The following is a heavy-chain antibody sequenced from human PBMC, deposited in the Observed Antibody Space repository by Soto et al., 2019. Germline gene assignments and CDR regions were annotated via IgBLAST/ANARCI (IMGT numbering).Heavy chain of an antibody. D-gene: IGHD5-12*01. CDR2: INPSGGST. CDR1: GYTFTSYY. V-gene: IGHV1-46*01. Sequence: ASVKVSCKASGYTFTSYYMHWVRQAPGQGLEWMGIINPSGGSTSYAQEFQGRVTMTRDTSTSTVYMELSSLRSEDTAVYYCARVGVEMATIYYYYGMDVWGQGTTVTVS. J-gene: IGHJ6*02. CDR3: ARVGVEMATIYYYYGMDV.